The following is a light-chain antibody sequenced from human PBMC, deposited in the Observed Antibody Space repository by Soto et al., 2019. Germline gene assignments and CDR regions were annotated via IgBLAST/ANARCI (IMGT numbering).Light chain of an antibody. J-gene: IGLJ2*01. CDR2: GNN. V-gene: IGLV1-40*01. CDR1: SSNIGAGYD. Sequence: QSVLTQPPSVSGAPGQRVTISCTGSSSNIGAGYDVHWYQQLPGTAPKLLIYGNNNRPSRVPDQFSGSKSGTSASLAITGLQAEDEADYYCLSYDSSLSGSRVFGGGTKVTVL. CDR3: LSYDSSLSGSRV.